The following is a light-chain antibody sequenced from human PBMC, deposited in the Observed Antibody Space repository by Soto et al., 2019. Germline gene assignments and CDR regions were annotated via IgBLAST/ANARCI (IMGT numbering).Light chain of an antibody. V-gene: IGKV3-20*01. CDR3: QHYGSSPPSYT. CDR2: GAS. CDR1: QSVRSSY. J-gene: IGKJ2*01. Sequence: EIVLTQSPGTLSLSPGERATLSCRASQSVRSSYLAWYQQKPGQAPRLLIYGASSRATGIPDRFSGSGSGTDFTLTISRLEPEDFAVYSCQHYGSSPPSYTFGQGTKLDIK.